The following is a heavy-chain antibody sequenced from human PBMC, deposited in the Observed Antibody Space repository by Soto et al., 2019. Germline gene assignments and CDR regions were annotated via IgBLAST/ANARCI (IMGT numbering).Heavy chain of an antibody. CDR3: ARDTLIAVAGPLYYFDY. V-gene: IGHV1-2*04. CDR1: GYTFTGYY. J-gene: IGHJ4*02. CDR2: INPNSGGT. Sequence: GASVKVSCKASGYTFTGYYMHWVRQAPGQGPEWMGWINPNSGGTNYAQKFQGWVTMTRDTSISTAYMELSRLRSDDTAVYYCARDTLIAVAGPLYYFDYWGQGTLVTVSS. D-gene: IGHD6-19*01.